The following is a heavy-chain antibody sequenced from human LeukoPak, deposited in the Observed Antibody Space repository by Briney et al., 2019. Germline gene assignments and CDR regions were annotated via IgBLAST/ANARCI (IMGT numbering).Heavy chain of an antibody. D-gene: IGHD3-22*01. CDR3: ATDFYDST. Sequence: PGGSLRLSCAASGFIFSSHCMHWVRQAPGKGLEWVGRIRSNSDGGTIAYAAPVKGRFTLSRDDSKTTLYLQMNSLQTEDTAVYYCATDFYDSTWGQGTLVTVSS. V-gene: IGHV3-15*07. CDR2: IRSNSDGGTI. CDR1: GFIFSSHC. J-gene: IGHJ5*02.